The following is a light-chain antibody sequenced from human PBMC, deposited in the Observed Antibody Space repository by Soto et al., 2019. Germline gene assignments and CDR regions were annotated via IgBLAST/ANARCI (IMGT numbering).Light chain of an antibody. V-gene: IGLV1-51*02. CDR3: GAWDSILTGGV. CDR2: ENS. Sequence: QSVLTQPPSVSAAPGQKVTISCSGSSSNIGSDYVSWYQQLPGTAPKLLIYENSERPSGIPDRFSGSKSGTSATLGITGLQTGDEADYYCGAWDSILTGGVFGGGTKVTVL. CDR1: SSNIGSDY. J-gene: IGLJ2*01.